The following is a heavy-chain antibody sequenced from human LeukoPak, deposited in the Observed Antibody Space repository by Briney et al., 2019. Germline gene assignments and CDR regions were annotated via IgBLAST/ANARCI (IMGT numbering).Heavy chain of an antibody. Sequence: GGSLTLSCAASGFTFSSYGMHWVRQAPGKGLEWVSYINSSGSTIYYADSVKGRFTISRDNAKNSLYLQMNSLRAEDTAVYYCAREALIATADHRYFALWGRIILVTVSS. CDR1: GFTFSSYG. J-gene: IGHJ2*01. D-gene: IGHD6-25*01. CDR3: AREALIATADHRYFAL. CDR2: INSSGSTI. V-gene: IGHV3-48*04.